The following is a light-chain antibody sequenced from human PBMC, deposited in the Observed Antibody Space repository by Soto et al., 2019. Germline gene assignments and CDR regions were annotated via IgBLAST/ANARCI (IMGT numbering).Light chain of an antibody. CDR3: QTWGSGIQV. V-gene: IGLV4-69*01. J-gene: IGLJ3*02. CDR1: SGHSNYD. CDR2: LKGDGSH. Sequence: QPVLTQSPSASASLGASVKLTCTLSSGHSNYDIAWHQQQPEKGPRYLMKLKGDGSHSKGDGVPDRFSGSSSGAERYLTISSLQSEDEADYFCQTWGSGIQVFGGGTKLTVL.